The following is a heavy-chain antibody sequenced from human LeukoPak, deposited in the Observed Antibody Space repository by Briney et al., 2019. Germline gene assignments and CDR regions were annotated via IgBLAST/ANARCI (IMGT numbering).Heavy chain of an antibody. CDR2: ISGSGDRI. Sequence: GGSLRLSCAASGFTFNNYAISWIRQAPGKGLEWVSAISGSGDRIYYADSVKGRFTISRDNSKNTLYLQMNSLRAEDTAVYYCAKQGYTTSWLYFDYWGQGTLVTVSS. CDR1: GFTFNNYA. V-gene: IGHV3-23*01. CDR3: AKQGYTTSWLYFDY. J-gene: IGHJ4*02. D-gene: IGHD6-13*01.